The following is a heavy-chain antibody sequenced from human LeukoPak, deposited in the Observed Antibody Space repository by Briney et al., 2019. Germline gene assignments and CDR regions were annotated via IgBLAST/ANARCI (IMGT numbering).Heavy chain of an antibody. CDR1: GFTVSSNY. V-gene: IGHV3-66*01. J-gene: IGHJ6*04. CDR3: AELGITMIGGV. D-gene: IGHD3-10*02. Sequence: GGSLRLSCAASGFTVSSNYMSWVRQAPGKGLEWVSVIYSGGSTYYADSVKGRFTTSRDNSKNTLYLQMNSLRAEDTAVYYCAELGITMIGGVWGKGTTVTISS. CDR2: IYSGGST.